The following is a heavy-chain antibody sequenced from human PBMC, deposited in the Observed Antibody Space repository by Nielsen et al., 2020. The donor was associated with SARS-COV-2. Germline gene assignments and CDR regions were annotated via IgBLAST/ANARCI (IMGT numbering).Heavy chain of an antibody. V-gene: IGHV1-3*01. CDR1: GYTSTNFH. CDR2: IKVGSGNT. D-gene: IGHD3-16*02. J-gene: IGHJ5*02. CDR3: VIVTAALAFDP. Sequence: ASVQVSCKASGYTSTNFHIHWVRQAPGQSLEWMGWIKVGSGNTKYSPSLQDRVTFTRDTSATTALMELSSLKSEDTAVYFCVIVTAALAFDPWGQASLVTVSS.